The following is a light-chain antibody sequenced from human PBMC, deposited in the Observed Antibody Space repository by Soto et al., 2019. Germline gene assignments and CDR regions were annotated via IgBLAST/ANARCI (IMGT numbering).Light chain of an antibody. CDR1: SSNIGAGYD. V-gene: IGLV1-40*01. Sequence: QSVLTQPPSVSGAPGQRVTLSCTGSSSNIGAGYDVHWYQQLPGTAPKPLIYGNINRPSGVPDRFSGSRSGTSASLAITGLQAEDEADYSCQSHVTSLSVLVVFGGGTKLTVL. J-gene: IGLJ2*01. CDR2: GNI. CDR3: QSHVTSLSVLVV.